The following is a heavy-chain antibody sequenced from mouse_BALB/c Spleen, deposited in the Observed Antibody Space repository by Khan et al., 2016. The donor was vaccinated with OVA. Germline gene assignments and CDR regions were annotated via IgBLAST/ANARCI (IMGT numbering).Heavy chain of an antibody. CDR1: GYTFTSYV. D-gene: IGHD2-14*01. CDR2: IYPYNDDT. CDR3: ARNYRSAVYLDY. Sequence: VQLQQSGPELVKPGASVKMSCKASGYTFTSYVMHWVKQKPGQGLEWIGYIYPYNDDTKYNEKFKGKATLTSDKSSSTAYMELNSLTSEDSAVYFCARNYRSAVYLDYWGQGTTLTVSS. J-gene: IGHJ2*01. V-gene: IGHV1S136*01.